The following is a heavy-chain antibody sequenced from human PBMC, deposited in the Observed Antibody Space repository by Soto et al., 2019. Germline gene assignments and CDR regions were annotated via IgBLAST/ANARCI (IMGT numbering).Heavy chain of an antibody. CDR2: INPNSGGT. CDR3: ARDAPSSYYYDY. Sequence: ASVKVSCKAAGYTFTGYYMHWVRQAPGQGLEWMGWINPNSGGTNYAQKFQGWVTMTRDTSISTAYMELSRLRSDDTAVYYCARDAPSSYYYDYWGQGTLVTVSS. V-gene: IGHV1-2*04. CDR1: GYTFTGYY. J-gene: IGHJ4*02. D-gene: IGHD3-10*01.